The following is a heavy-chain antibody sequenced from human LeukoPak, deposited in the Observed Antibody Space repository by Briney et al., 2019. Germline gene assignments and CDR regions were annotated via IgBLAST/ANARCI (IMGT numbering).Heavy chain of an antibody. CDR3: SRTFWGKYIDY. V-gene: IGHV4-59*01. CDR2: IHYSGST. Sequence: SETLSLTRTVSGGSISSYYWSWIRQPPGKGLEWIGYIHYSGSTNYNPSLKSRVTISADTSKNQFSLKLSSVTAADTAVYYCSRTFWGKYIDYWGQGTLVTVTS. CDR1: GGSISSYY. D-gene: IGHD3-16*01. J-gene: IGHJ4*02.